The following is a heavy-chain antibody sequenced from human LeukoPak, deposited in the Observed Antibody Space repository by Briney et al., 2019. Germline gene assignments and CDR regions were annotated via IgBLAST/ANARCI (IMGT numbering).Heavy chain of an antibody. J-gene: IGHJ6*03. Sequence: GGSLRLSFAASGFTFSSYSMNWVRQAPGKGLDWVSSISSSSSYIYYADSVKGRFTISRDNAKNSLYLQMNSLRAEDTAVYYCARCPAGLDYMDVWGKGTTVTVSS. D-gene: IGHD6-19*01. V-gene: IGHV3-21*01. CDR2: ISSSSSYI. CDR1: GFTFSSYS. CDR3: ARCPAGLDYMDV.